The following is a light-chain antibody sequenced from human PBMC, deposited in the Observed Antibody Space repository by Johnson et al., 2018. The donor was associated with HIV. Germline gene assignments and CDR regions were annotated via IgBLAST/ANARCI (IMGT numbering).Light chain of an antibody. CDR2: ENN. CDR3: GTWDSSLSAYV. V-gene: IGLV1-51*02. J-gene: IGLJ1*01. Sequence: QAVLTQPPSVSAAPGQKVTISCSGSSSNIGSNFVSWYQQLPGKAPKLLIYENNKRPSGIPDRFSGSKSGTSATLGITGLQTGDEADYYCGTWDSSLSAYVFGTGTKVTVL. CDR1: SSNIGSNF.